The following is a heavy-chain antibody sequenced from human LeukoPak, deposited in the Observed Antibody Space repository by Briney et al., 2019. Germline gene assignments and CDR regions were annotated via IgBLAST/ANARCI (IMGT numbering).Heavy chain of an antibody. CDR2: IYYSGST. V-gene: IGHV4-59*01. CDR3: ARFVMFGYGHILDYYYGMDV. Sequence: SETLSLTCTVSGGSISSYYWSWIRQPPGKGLEWIGYIYYSGSTNYNPSLKSRVTISVDTSKNQFSLKLSSVTAADTAVYYCARFVMFGYGHILDYYYGMDVWGQGTTVTVSS. CDR1: GGSISSYY. J-gene: IGHJ6*02. D-gene: IGHD5-18*01.